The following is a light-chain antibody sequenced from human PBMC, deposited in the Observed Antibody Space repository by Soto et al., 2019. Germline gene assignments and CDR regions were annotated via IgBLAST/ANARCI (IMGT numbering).Light chain of an antibody. J-gene: IGKJ1*01. CDR3: QQYNNYGSWT. V-gene: IGKV1-5*03. CDR1: QSISAW. Sequence: DIQMTQSPSTLSASVGDRVTITCRASQSISAWLAWYQQKPGKAPKLLIYKASGLESGVPSRFSGSGSGTEFTLTISSLQPDDFATYYCQQYNNYGSWTFGQGTKVEIK. CDR2: KAS.